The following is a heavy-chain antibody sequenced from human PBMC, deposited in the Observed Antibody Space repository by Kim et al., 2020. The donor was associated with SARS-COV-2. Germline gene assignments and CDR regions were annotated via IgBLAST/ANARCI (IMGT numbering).Heavy chain of an antibody. CDR3: ARATSGYSSGWDWLDP. CDR1: GGSISSYY. J-gene: IGHJ5*02. D-gene: IGHD6-19*01. Sequence: SETLSLTCTVSGGSISSYYWSWIRQPPGKGLEWIGYIYYSGSTNYNPSLKSRVTISVDTSKNQFSLKLSSVTAADTAVYYCARATSGYSSGWDWLDPWGQGTQVTVSS. CDR2: IYYSGST. V-gene: IGHV4-59*01.